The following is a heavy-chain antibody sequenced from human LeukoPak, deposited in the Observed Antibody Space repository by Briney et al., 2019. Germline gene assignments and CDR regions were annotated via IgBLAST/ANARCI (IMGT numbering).Heavy chain of an antibody. CDR3: ARVRLSKLQRRTPYFFFDL. Sequence: SETLSLSCDVSGSGYHWGWVRQSPEKGPEWIGTLLASGDTFYNQSLKSRVAISEGTSNSLVSLRMTAVTAADTALYYCARVRLSKLQRRTPYFFFDLWGRGTPVAVSS. D-gene: IGHD1-1*01. CDR1: GSGYH. CDR2: LLASGDT. J-gene: IGHJ2*01. V-gene: IGHV4-38-2*01.